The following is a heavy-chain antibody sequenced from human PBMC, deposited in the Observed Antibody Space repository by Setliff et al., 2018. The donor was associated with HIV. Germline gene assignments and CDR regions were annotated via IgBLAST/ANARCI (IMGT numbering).Heavy chain of an antibody. CDR1: GGTFSSYA. Sequence: SVKVSCKASGGTFSSYAISWVRQAPGQGLEWMGGIIPIFGTANYAQKFQGRVTITADESTSTAYMELSSLRSEDTAVYYCARDPGGYDSSGFDAFDIWGQGTMVT. V-gene: IGHV1-69*13. CDR3: ARDPGGYDSSGFDAFDI. CDR2: IIPIFGTA. J-gene: IGHJ3*02. D-gene: IGHD3-22*01.